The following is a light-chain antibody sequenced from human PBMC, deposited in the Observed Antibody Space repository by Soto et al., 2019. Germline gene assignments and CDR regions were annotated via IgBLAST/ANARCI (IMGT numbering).Light chain of an antibody. Sequence: DIQMTQSPSSRSASVVDRVTITCRASQNVAHFLNWYQQKPGKAPKLLIYATSSLHSGVPSRFSGSGFGTDFTLTISSPQTEDFATYYCQQNYSPPPITFGQGTRLEIK. V-gene: IGKV1-39*01. CDR3: QQNYSPPPIT. J-gene: IGKJ5*01. CDR1: QNVAHF. CDR2: ATS.